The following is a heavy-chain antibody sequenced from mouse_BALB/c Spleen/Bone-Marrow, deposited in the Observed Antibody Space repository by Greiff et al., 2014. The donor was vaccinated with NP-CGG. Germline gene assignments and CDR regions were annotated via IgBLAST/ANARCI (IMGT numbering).Heavy chain of an antibody. D-gene: IGHD1-1*01. V-gene: IGHV1-69*02. CDR1: GYTFTSYW. CDR3: TRYGNSHYYAMDY. Sequence: QVTLKESGAELARPGASVKLSCRASGYTFTSYWINWVKQRPGQGLEWIGNIYPSDSYTNYNQRFKDKATLTVDKSSSTAYMQLSSPTSEDSAVYYCTRYGNSHYYAMDYWGQGTSVTVSS. J-gene: IGHJ4*01. CDR2: IYPSDSYT.